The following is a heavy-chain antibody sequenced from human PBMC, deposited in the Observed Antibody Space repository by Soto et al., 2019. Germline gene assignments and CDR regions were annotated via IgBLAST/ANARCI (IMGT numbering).Heavy chain of an antibody. V-gene: IGHV3-30*18. CDR1: GFTFSSYG. J-gene: IGHJ6*03. Sequence: GGSLRLSCAASGFTFSSYGMHWVRQAPGKGLERVAVISYDGSNKYYANSVKGRFTISRDNSKNTLYLQMNSLRAEDTAVYYCAKDMGKKESYYYYMDVWGKGTTVTVSS. CDR3: AKDMGKKESYYYYMDV. CDR2: ISYDGSNK. D-gene: IGHD3-10*01.